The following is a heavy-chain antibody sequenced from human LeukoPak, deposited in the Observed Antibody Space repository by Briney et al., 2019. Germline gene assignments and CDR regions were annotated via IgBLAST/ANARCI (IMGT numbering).Heavy chain of an antibody. CDR2: IYSVGAT. CDR1: GFTVSGNY. D-gene: IGHD1-26*01. CDR3: ARIEWERLGRAFDI. V-gene: IGHV3-53*01. Sequence: GGSLRLSCAASGFTVSGNYMTWVRQAPGKGLEWVSSIYSVGATHYAESVKGRFTISRDNSKNTLYLQMNSLRAEDMAVYYCARIEWERLGRAFDIWGQGTMVTVSS. J-gene: IGHJ3*02.